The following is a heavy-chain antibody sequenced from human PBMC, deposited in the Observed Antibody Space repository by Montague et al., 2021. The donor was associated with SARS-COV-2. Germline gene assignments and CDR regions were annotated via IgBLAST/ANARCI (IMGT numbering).Heavy chain of an antibody. J-gene: IGHJ5*02. Sequence: SETLSLTCTVSGASINSHYWSWIRQPPGKGLEWIGYYYNGSTKYNHSLHSRVTISVDTSKNQFSVKVTSVTAADTAVYYCAGQGGNNYGWFDPWGQGTLVTVSS. D-gene: IGHD5-24*01. V-gene: IGHV4-59*08. CDR1: GASINSHY. CDR2: YYNGST. CDR3: AGQGGNNYGWFDP.